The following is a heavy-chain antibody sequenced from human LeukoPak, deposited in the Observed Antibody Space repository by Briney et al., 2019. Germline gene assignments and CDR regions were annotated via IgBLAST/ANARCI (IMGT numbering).Heavy chain of an antibody. CDR1: GGSISTYY. V-gene: IGHV4-59*01. J-gene: IGHJ4*02. CDR2: IYYSGST. Sequence: PSETLSLTCTVSGGSISTYYWNWIRQPPGKGLEWIGYIYYSGSTKYNPSLKSRVTMSVDTSKKQFSLKLSSVTAADTAMYYCARGGGSPEFWGQGTQVTVSS. CDR3: ARGGGSPEF. D-gene: IGHD1-26*01.